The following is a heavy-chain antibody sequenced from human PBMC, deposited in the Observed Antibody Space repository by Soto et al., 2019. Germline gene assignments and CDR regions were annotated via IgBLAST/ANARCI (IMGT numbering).Heavy chain of an antibody. Sequence: EMQLLESGGGLVQPGGSLRLSCAASGFTFSNFAMSWVRQAPGKVLECVSLISGSGGSTSYADSVKGRFTVSRDNSKNSLYLQMNTLRADDLAIYCWAIDQSYSSDWAVTPFDYGGQGTLVTVSS. CDR2: ISGSGGST. V-gene: IGHV3-23*01. CDR3: AIDQSYSSDWAVTPFDY. J-gene: IGHJ4*02. CDR1: GFTFSNFA. D-gene: IGHD6-19*01.